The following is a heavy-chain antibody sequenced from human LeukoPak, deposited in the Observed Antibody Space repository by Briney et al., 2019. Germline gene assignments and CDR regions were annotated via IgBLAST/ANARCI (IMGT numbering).Heavy chain of an antibody. J-gene: IGHJ3*02. CDR2: ISGDGGRT. D-gene: IGHD4-23*01. V-gene: IGHV3-43*02. CDR3: AKGTGGAFDI. CDR1: GFTFDDYA. Sequence: PGGSLRLSCAASGFTFDDYAMHWGRQAPGKGLEWVSLISGDGGRTYYADSVKGRFTISRDNSKNSLYLQMNSLRAEDTALYYCAKGTGGAFDIWGQGTMVTVSS.